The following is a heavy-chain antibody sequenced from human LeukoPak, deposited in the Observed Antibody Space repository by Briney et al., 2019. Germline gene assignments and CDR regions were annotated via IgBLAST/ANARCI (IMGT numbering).Heavy chain of an antibody. V-gene: IGHV1-18*01. CDR1: GYTFTSYG. J-gene: IGHJ4*01. CDR2: ICADSGNK. Sequence: ASVKVSCKASGYTFTSYGISWVRQAPGQGLEWMGWICADSGNKNYADNLQGRVTMATDKSTSTAYMELRSLRSGDTAAYSLARVTRFWEWLEDYWGQGTLVTVSA. D-gene: IGHD3-3*01. CDR3: ARVTRFWEWLEDY.